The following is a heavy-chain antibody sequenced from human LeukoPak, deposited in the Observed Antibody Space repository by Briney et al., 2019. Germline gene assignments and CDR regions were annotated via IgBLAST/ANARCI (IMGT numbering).Heavy chain of an antibody. CDR2: ISGSGGST. Sequence: GRSLRLSRAASGFTFSIYAMSCVRHAPGKGLEWVSAISGSGGSTYYADALKGRFTISRDNSKNTLYLQRHSQRAEDRAVYYCAKGGGMTGEDFDYWGQGTLVTVSS. V-gene: IGHV3-23*01. CDR1: GFTFSIYA. J-gene: IGHJ4*02. D-gene: IGHD1-20*01. CDR3: AKGGGMTGEDFDY.